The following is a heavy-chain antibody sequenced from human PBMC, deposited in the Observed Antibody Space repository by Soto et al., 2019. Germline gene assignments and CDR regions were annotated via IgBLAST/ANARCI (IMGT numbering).Heavy chain of an antibody. CDR3: ARDRIAAVGKGTGTFDY. Sequence: KTSETLSLTCTVSGGSVSSGSYYWSWIRQPPGKGLEWIGYIYYSGSTNYNPSLKSRVTISVDTSKNQFSLKLSSVTAADTAVYYCARDRIAAVGKGTGTFDYWGQGTLVTVSS. V-gene: IGHV4-61*01. CDR1: GGSVSSGSYY. J-gene: IGHJ4*02. D-gene: IGHD6-13*01. CDR2: IYYSGST.